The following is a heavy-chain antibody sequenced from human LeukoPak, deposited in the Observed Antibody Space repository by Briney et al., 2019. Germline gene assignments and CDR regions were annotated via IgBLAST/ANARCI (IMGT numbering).Heavy chain of an antibody. CDR1: GDSFSSVTDY. D-gene: IGHD6-19*01. CDR2: GDYSGGT. Sequence: SETLSLTCSVSGDSFSSVTDYWAWIRQPPGKGLEWIASGDYSGGTYYNPSLESRVAISADMSKKQISLKLTSVTGADTAVYYCAGERGEEYSSGWYKTNFFDNWGQGIRVTVSS. V-gene: IGHV4-39*07. J-gene: IGHJ4*02. CDR3: AGERGEEYSSGWYKTNFFDN.